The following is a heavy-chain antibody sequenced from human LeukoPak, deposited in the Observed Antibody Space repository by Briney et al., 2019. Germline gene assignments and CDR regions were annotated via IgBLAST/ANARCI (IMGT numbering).Heavy chain of an antibody. J-gene: IGHJ4*02. CDR1: GGSFSGYY. D-gene: IGHD3-22*01. Sequence: SETLSLTCAVYGGSFSGYYWSWNRQPPGKGLEWIGEINHSGSTNYNPSLKSRVTISVDTSKNQFSLKLSSVTAADTAVYYCARIRRNYYDSSGPDYWGQGTLVTVSS. CDR3: ARIRRNYYDSSGPDY. V-gene: IGHV4-34*01. CDR2: INHSGST.